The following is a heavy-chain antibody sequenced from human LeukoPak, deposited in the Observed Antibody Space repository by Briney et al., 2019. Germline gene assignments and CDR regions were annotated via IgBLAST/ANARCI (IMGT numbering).Heavy chain of an antibody. J-gene: IGHJ4*02. CDR2: ISGSGGST. CDR1: GFTFSMFW. V-gene: IGHV3-23*01. Sequence: GGSLRLSCAASGFTFSMFWTSWVRQAPGKGLEWVSAISGSGGSTYFADSVKGRFTISRDNSKNKLYLQMNSLRAEDTAVYYCAKDRGREYSSSWKYFDYWGQGTLVTVSS. D-gene: IGHD6-13*01. CDR3: AKDRGREYSSSWKYFDY.